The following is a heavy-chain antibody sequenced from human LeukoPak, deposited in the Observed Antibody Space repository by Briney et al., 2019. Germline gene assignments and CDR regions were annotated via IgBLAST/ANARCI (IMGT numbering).Heavy chain of an antibody. CDR2: INPSGGST. V-gene: IGHV1-46*01. CDR3: ARDPRVCSGGSCYPGGVY. Sequence: WASVKVSCKASGYTFTSYYMHWVRQAPGQGLEWMGIINPSGGSTSYAQKFQGRVTMTRDTSTSTVYMELSSLRSEDTAVYYCARDPRVCSGGSCYPGGVYWGQGTLVTVSS. D-gene: IGHD2-15*01. J-gene: IGHJ4*02. CDR1: GYTFTSYY.